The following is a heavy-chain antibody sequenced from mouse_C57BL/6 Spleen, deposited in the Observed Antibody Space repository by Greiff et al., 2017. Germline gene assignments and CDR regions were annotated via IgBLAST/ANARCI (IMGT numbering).Heavy chain of an antibody. Sequence: EVKLVESGEGLVKPGGSLKLSCAASGFTFSSYAMSWVRQTPEKRLEWVAYISSGGDYIYYADTVKGRFTISRDNARNTLYLQMSSLKSEDTAMYYCTRELDYYGSSIYAMDYWGQGTSVTGSS. CDR2: ISSGGDYI. D-gene: IGHD1-1*01. CDR3: TRELDYYGSSIYAMDY. CDR1: GFTFSSYA. J-gene: IGHJ4*01. V-gene: IGHV5-9-1*02.